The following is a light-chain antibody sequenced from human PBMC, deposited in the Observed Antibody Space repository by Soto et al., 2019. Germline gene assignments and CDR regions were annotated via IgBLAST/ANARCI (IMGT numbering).Light chain of an antibody. CDR2: YNT. CDR1: GSTFGAGSD. CDR3: QCYDSSLTVL. J-gene: IGLJ2*01. V-gene: IGLV1-40*01. Sequence: HSVLTQPPSVSGAPGQRVTISCTGSGSTFGAGSDVHWYQQVPGTAPKLLISYNTNRPSGVPDRFSGSKSGTSASLAISGLQAEDEADYYCQCYDSSLTVLFGGGTKVTVL.